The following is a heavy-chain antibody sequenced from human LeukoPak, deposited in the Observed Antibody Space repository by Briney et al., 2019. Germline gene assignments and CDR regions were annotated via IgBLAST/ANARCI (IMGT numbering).Heavy chain of an antibody. Sequence: GASVKVSCKASGGTFSIYAISWVRQAPGQGLEWMGGIIPIFSTANYAQKFQGRVTITADESTSTAYMELSSLRSEDTAVYYCARDLEGEDGYWGQGTLVTVSS. CDR1: GGTFSIYA. CDR3: ARDLEGEDGY. V-gene: IGHV1-69*13. CDR2: IIPIFSTA. D-gene: IGHD2-15*01. J-gene: IGHJ4*02.